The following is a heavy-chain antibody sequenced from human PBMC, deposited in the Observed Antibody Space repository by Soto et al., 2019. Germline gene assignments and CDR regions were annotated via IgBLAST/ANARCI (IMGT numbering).Heavy chain of an antibody. Sequence: ASVKVSCKASGYTFTSYAMHWVRQAPGQRLEWMGWINAGNGNTKYSLKFQGRVTITRDTSASTAYMELSSLRSEDTAVYYCARVIGGYNAEYFQHWGQGTLVTVSS. CDR1: GYTFTSYA. J-gene: IGHJ1*01. D-gene: IGHD3-22*01. CDR2: INAGNGNT. V-gene: IGHV1-3*01. CDR3: ARVIGGYNAEYFQH.